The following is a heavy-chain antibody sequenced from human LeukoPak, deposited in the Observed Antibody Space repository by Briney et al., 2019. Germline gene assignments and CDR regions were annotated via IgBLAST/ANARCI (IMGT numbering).Heavy chain of an antibody. CDR3: ARGFQVPAALPSHFDY. CDR1: GYTFSGYY. J-gene: IGHJ4*02. V-gene: IGHV1-46*01. D-gene: IGHD2-2*01. Sequence: ASVKVSFKASGYTFSGYYMHWVRQAPGQGLEWMGIINPSGGSTSYAQNFQGRVTMTRDTSTNTVYMELRSLRSEDTAVYYCARGFQVPAALPSHFDYWGQGTLVTVSS. CDR2: INPSGGST.